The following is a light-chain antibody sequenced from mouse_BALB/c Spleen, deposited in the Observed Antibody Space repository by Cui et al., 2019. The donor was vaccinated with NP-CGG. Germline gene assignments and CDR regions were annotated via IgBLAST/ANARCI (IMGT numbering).Light chain of an antibody. V-gene: IGLV1*01. CDR1: TGAVITSNY. J-gene: IGLJ1*01. CDR2: GTN. Sequence: AVVTSASALTTSPGETVTLTCRSSTGAVITSNYANWVQEKPDHLFTGLIGGTNNRAPGVPARFSGSLIGDKAVLTITGAQTEDEAIYFCALWYSNHWVFGGGTKLTVL. CDR3: ALWYSNHWV.